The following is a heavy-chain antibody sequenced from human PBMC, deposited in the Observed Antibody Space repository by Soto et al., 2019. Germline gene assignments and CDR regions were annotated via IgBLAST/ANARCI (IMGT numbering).Heavy chain of an antibody. J-gene: IGHJ6*02. CDR1: GFTFSSYA. D-gene: IGHD3-10*01. CDR3: ARDGPYYYASRMDV. CDR2: ISSNGGST. V-gene: IGHV3-64D*06. Sequence: GGSLRLSCSAYGFTFSSYAMHWVRQAPGKGLEYVSAISSNGGSTYYADSVKGRFTISRDNSKNTLYLQMSSLRAEDTAVYYCARDGPYYYASRMDVWGQGTTVTVSS.